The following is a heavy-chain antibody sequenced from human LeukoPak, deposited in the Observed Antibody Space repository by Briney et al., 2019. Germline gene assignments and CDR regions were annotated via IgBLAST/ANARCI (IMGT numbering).Heavy chain of an antibody. CDR3: ARDPFSVADDGFDI. CDR1: GSIFRNSW. J-gene: IGHJ3*02. CDR2: IKQDGSAK. Sequence: PGGSLRLSCAASGSIFRNSWMSWVRQAPGKGLEWVANIKQDGSAKYYVDSVKGRFSISRDNTKNSLNLEMNSLRAEDTAVYHCARDPFSVADDGFDIWGQGTMVTVSS. D-gene: IGHD6-13*01. V-gene: IGHV3-7*03.